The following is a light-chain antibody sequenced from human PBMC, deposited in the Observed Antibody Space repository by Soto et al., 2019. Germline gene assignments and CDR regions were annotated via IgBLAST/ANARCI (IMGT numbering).Light chain of an antibody. Sequence: QSALTQPASVSGFPGQSITISCTGSSSDVGAYNYVSWYQQHPGKAPRLMIYEVTNRPSGVSNRFSDSKSGNTASLTISGLRAEDEADYYCSSYTSGSTLVVFGGGTKVTVL. J-gene: IGLJ2*01. V-gene: IGLV2-14*01. CDR1: SSDVGAYNY. CDR2: EVT. CDR3: SSYTSGSTLVV.